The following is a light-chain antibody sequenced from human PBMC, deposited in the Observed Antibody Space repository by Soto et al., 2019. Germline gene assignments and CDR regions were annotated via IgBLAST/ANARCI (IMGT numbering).Light chain of an antibody. V-gene: IGKV2-28*01. CDR3: LRDLQTYRT. Sequence: DIVMTQSPLSLPVTPGEPASISCRSSQSLLHSNGYNYLDWYLQKPGQSPQLLFYLGGNRASAVPASNSAGCFGNDAILETIRAETEDVRVYLCLRDLQTYRTFGQGTKMEIK. CDR2: LGG. CDR1: QSLLHSNGYNY. J-gene: IGKJ1*01.